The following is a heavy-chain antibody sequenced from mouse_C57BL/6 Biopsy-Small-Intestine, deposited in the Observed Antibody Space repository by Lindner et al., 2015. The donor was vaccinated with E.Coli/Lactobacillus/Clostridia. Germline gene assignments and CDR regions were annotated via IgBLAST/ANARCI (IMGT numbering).Heavy chain of an antibody. J-gene: IGHJ3*01. Sequence: SVKVSCKASGYTFTGYYMHWVRQAPGQGLEWMGWINPNSGGTNYAQKFQGRVTMTRDASISTAYMELSRLRSDDTAVYYCARPQDIVVVPPAPGTYAFDLWGQGTMVTVSS. D-gene: IGHD1-1*01. CDR3: ARPQDIVVVPPAPGTYAFDL. CDR1: GYTFTGYY. V-gene: IGHV1-53*01. CDR2: INPNSGGT.